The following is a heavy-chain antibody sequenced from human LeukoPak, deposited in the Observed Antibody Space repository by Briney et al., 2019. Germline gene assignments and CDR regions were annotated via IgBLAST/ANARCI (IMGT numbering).Heavy chain of an antibody. Sequence: SETLSLTCTVSGDSISTSNYYWGWIRQPPGKGLEWIGSVYYSGSTNYNPSLKSRVTISVDTSKNQFSLKLSSVTAADTAVYYCARGRYYYDSSGYYYYFDYWGQGTLVTVSS. CDR3: ARGRYYYDSSGYYYYFDY. V-gene: IGHV4-39*07. CDR2: VYYSGST. J-gene: IGHJ4*02. CDR1: GDSISTSNYY. D-gene: IGHD3-22*01.